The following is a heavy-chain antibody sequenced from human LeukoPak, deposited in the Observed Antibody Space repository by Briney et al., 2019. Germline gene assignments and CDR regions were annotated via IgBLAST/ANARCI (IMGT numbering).Heavy chain of an antibody. V-gene: IGHV4-59*01. Sequence: PSETLSLTCTVSGGSISSYYWGWIRQPPGKGMEWMGYIYYSGSTNYNPSLKSRVTISVDSSKKQFSLKLSSVTAADTAVYYCARDLKSSGWYYFDYWGQGTLVTVSS. CDR3: ARDLKSSGWYYFDY. J-gene: IGHJ4*02. CDR2: IYYSGST. CDR1: GGSISSYY. D-gene: IGHD6-19*01.